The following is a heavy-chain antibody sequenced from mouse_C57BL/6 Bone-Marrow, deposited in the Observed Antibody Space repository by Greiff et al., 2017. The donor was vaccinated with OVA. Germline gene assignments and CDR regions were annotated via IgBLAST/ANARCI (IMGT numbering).Heavy chain of an antibody. D-gene: IGHD1-1*01. V-gene: IGHV14-4*01. CDR2: IDPENGDT. CDR1: GFNIKDDY. J-gene: IGHJ3*01. Sequence: DVKLQESGAELVRPGASVKLSCTASGFNIKDDYMHWVKQRPEQGLEWIGWIDPENGDTEYASKFQGKATITADTSSNTAYLQLSSLTSEDTAVYYCTSYYGSPAWFAYWGQGTLVTVSA. CDR3: TSYYGSPAWFAY.